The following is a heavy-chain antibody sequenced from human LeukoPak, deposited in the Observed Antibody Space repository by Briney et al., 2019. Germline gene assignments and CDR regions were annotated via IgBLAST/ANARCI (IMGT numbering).Heavy chain of an antibody. Sequence: GGSLRLSCAASGFTFSSYWMHWVRHVPGKGLVWVSRINIDGKITIYADSVKGRFTISRDNAKNTLSLQTNSLIAEDTAVFYCVRGGVGSQYYFDYWGQGTLVTVSS. CDR2: INIDGKIT. J-gene: IGHJ4*02. CDR3: VRGGVGSQYYFDY. D-gene: IGHD2-15*01. CDR1: GFTFSSYW. V-gene: IGHV3-74*01.